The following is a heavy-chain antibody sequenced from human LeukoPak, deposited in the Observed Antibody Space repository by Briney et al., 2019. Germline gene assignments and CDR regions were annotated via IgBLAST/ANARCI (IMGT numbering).Heavy chain of an antibody. D-gene: IGHD6-19*01. CDR1: GYAFTSYG. V-gene: IGHV1-18*01. Sequence: ASVKVSCKASGYAFTSYGISWVRQAPGQGLEWMGWIRAYNGNTNYAQKLQGRVTMTTDTSTSTAYMELRSLRSDDTAVYYCARGKVVAGTPGQNSWDSWGQGTLVTVYS. CDR3: ARGKVVAGTPGQNSWDS. J-gene: IGHJ4*02. CDR2: IRAYNGNT.